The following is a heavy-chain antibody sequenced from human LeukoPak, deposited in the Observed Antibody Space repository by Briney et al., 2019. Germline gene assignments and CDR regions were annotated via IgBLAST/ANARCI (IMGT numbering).Heavy chain of an antibody. J-gene: IGHJ4*02. Sequence: GGSLRVSCAASGFTFSSYAMSWVRQAPGKGLEWVSAISGSGGSTYNADSVKGRFTISRDNSKNTLYLQMNSLRAEDTAVYYCAKRTVYGGNAFYYWGQGTLVTVSS. CDR2: ISGSGGST. CDR1: GFTFSSYA. CDR3: AKRTVYGGNAFYY. D-gene: IGHD4-23*01. V-gene: IGHV3-23*01.